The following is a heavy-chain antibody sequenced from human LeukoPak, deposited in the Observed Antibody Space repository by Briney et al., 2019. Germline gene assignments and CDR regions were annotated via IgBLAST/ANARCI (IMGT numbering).Heavy chain of an antibody. CDR3: ARDSGHGDYVPFDY. J-gene: IGHJ4*02. CDR1: GGTFSSYA. CDR2: IIPIFGTA. V-gene: IGHV1-69*01. D-gene: IGHD4-17*01. Sequence: VKVSCXASGGTFSSYAISWVRQAPGQGLEWMGGIIPIFGTANYAQKFQGRVTITADESTSTAYMELSSLRSEDTAVYYCARDSGHGDYVPFDYWGQGTLVTVSS.